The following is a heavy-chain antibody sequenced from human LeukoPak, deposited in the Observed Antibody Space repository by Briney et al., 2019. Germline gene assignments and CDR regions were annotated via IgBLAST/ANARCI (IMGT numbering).Heavy chain of an antibody. CDR1: GGSISSYY. Sequence: SETLFLTCTVSGGSISSYYWSWIRQPPGKGLEWIGYIYYSGSTNYNPSLKSRVTISVDTSKNQFSLKLSSVTAADTAVYYCAREKKGDILTGQGVYFDYWGQGTLVTVSS. J-gene: IGHJ4*02. V-gene: IGHV4-59*01. CDR2: IYYSGST. D-gene: IGHD3-9*01. CDR3: AREKKGDILTGQGVYFDY.